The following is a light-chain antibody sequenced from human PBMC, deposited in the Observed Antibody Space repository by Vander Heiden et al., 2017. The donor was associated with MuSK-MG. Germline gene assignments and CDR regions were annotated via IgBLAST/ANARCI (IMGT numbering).Light chain of an antibody. V-gene: IGKV4-1*01. CDR1: QSVLSSSNNENF. J-gene: IGKJ1*01. Sequence: DLVMTQSPDSLTVSLGERAPISCQPSQSVLSSSNNENFLAWYRQKQGQPPELLIYWASTRESGVPDRFSGSGSGTDFTLTISSLQAEDVAVYYCQQDDSTPLTFGQGTKVXIK. CDR2: WAS. CDR3: QQDDSTPLT.